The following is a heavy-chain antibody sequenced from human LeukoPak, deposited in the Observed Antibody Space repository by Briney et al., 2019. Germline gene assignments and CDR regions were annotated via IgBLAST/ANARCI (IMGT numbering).Heavy chain of an antibody. D-gene: IGHD3-10*01. CDR1: GFTFSSYA. Sequence: GGSLRLSCAASGFTFSSYAMSWVRQAPGKGLEWVSAISGSGGSTYYADSVKGRFTISRDNSKNTLYLQMNSLRAEDTAVYYCAKSRDRLLWFGELLSDFDYWGQGTLVTVSS. V-gene: IGHV3-23*01. J-gene: IGHJ4*02. CDR2: ISGSGGST. CDR3: AKSRDRLLWFGELLSDFDY.